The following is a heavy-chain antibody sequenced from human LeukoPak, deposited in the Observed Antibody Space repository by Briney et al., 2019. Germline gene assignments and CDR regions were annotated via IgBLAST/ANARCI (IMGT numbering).Heavy chain of an antibody. Sequence: ASVKVSCKTSGYIFTDYYMHWVRQAPGKGLEWVGWINPNSGGTNSAQKLQRRVTMTRDTSISTVYMEVSSLTSDDTAIYYCARADRLHGGPYLIGPGGQGTLVTVYS. CDR3: ARADRLHGGPYLIGP. V-gene: IGHV1-2*02. CDR1: GYIFTDYY. CDR2: INPNSGGT. D-gene: IGHD2-21*01. J-gene: IGHJ4*02.